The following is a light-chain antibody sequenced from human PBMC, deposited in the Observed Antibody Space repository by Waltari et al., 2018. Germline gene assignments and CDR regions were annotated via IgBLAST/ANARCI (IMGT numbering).Light chain of an antibody. CDR2: DDG. CDR1: KIGSKN. J-gene: IGLJ1*01. Sequence: SYELTQPPSVSVAPGQTARITCDGDKIGSKNVHWYQHKPGQAPVLVVYDDGDRPSGIPERFSGSNSGNTAALTISRVDAGDEADYYCQVWDSGSDHYVFGTVTKVPVL. V-gene: IGLV3-21*02. CDR3: QVWDSGSDHYV.